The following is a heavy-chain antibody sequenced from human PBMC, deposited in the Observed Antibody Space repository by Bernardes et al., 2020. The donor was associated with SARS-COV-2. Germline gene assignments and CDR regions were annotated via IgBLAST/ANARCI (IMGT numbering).Heavy chain of an antibody. V-gene: IGHV4-61*02. CDR2: IYTSGST. D-gene: IGHD6-13*01. J-gene: IGHJ4*02. Sequence: SETLSLTCTVSGGSISSGSYYWSWIRQPAGKGLEWIGRIYTSGSTNYNSSLKSRVTISVDTSKNQFSLQLTSVTAADTAVYYCARDKWEQQPTLRRLGFDYWGQGTLVTVSS. CDR3: ARDKWEQQPTLRRLGFDY. CDR1: GGSISSGSYY.